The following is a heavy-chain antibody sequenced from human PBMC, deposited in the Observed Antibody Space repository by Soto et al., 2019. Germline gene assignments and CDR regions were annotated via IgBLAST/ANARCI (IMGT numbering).Heavy chain of an antibody. CDR1: GFTFNSFG. Sequence: QVQLVESGGGVVQPGRSLRLSCVASGFTFNSFGMHWARQAPGKGLEWVALISYDGSTEEYADSVKGRFTISRDDSENTLFLQMNSLRAEDTALYYCAKDLGWLGITVGRGMTGDYDGMDVWGQGTTVTVAS. J-gene: IGHJ6*02. CDR2: ISYDGSTE. V-gene: IGHV3-30*18. CDR3: AKDLGWLGITVGRGMTGDYDGMDV. D-gene: IGHD3-10*01.